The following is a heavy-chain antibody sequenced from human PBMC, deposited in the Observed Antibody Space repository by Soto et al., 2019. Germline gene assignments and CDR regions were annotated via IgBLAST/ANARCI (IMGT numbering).Heavy chain of an antibody. Sequence: GGSLRLSCAASGFTLSSRSMNWFRQAPGKGLEWVAYISGSSTTIYYADSVKGRFTISRDNAKKAVYLQMNSLRDEDTAVYYCARGELDRTIDYWGQGTLVTVSS. D-gene: IGHD1-1*01. V-gene: IGHV3-48*02. CDR3: ARGELDRTIDY. CDR2: ISGSSTTI. CDR1: GFTLSSRS. J-gene: IGHJ4*02.